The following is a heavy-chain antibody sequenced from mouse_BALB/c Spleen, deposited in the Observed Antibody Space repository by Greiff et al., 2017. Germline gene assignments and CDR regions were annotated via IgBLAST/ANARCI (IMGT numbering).Heavy chain of an antibody. CDR2: IYPYNGGT. CDR1: GYTFTDYN. J-gene: IGHJ4*01. D-gene: IGHD4-1*01. V-gene: IGHV1S29*02. Sequence: EVKLQQSGPELVKPGASVKISCKASGYTFTDYNMHWVKQSHGKSLEWIGYIYPYNGGTGYNQKFKSKATLTVDNSSSTAYMELRSLTSEDSAVYYCARWGLGWDEDYAMDYWGQGTSVTVSS. CDR3: ARWGLGWDEDYAMDY.